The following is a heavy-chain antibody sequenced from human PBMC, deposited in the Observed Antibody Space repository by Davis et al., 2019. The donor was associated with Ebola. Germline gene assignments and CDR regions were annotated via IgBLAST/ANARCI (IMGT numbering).Heavy chain of an antibody. D-gene: IGHD3-16*01. Sequence: SVTVSCKASGGTFSSYAISWVRQPPGQGLEWLGGIIPIFGTANYAQKFQGRVTITADESTSTAYMELSSLRSEDTAVYYCATDRLQGGDMLYYYYGMDVWGQGTTVTVSS. V-gene: IGHV1-69*13. J-gene: IGHJ6*02. CDR3: ATDRLQGGDMLYYYYGMDV. CDR2: IIPIFGTA. CDR1: GGTFSSYA.